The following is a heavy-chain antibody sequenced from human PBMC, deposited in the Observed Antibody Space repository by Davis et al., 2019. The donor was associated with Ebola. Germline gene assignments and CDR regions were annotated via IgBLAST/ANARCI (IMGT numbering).Heavy chain of an antibody. J-gene: IGHJ4*02. Sequence: MPSETLSLTCAASGGSISSSSYYWGWIRQPPGKGLEWIGSIYYSGSTYYNPSLKSRVTISVDTSKNQFSLKLSSVTAADTAVYYCARQAGYDILTGFQDYWGQGTLVTVSS. CDR2: IYYSGST. CDR1: GGSISSSSYY. V-gene: IGHV4-39*01. D-gene: IGHD3-9*01. CDR3: ARQAGYDILTGFQDY.